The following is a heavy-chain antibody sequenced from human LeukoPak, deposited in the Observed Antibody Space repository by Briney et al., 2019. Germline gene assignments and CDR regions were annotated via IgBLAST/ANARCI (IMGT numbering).Heavy chain of an antibody. CDR3: ARALGYCSSTSCYLPH. D-gene: IGHD2-2*01. V-gene: IGHV1-69*13. CDR2: IIPILGTA. J-gene: IGHJ4*02. Sequence: SVKVSCKASGGTFSRYAISWVRQAPGQGPEWMGGIIPILGTANYAQKFQGRVTITADESTSTAYMELSSLRSEDTAVYYCARALGYCSSTSCYLPHWGQGTLVTVSS. CDR1: GGTFSRYA.